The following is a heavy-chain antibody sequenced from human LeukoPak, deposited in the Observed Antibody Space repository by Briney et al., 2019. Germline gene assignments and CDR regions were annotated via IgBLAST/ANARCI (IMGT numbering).Heavy chain of an antibody. J-gene: IGHJ4*02. CDR2: ISGSGGST. D-gene: IGHD5-12*01. V-gene: IGHV3-23*01. CDR1: GFTFSSYA. Sequence: GGSLRLSWSASGFTFSSYAMSWVRQAPGKGLEWVSAISGSGGSTYYADSVKGRFTISRDNSKNTLYLQMNSLRAEDTAVYYCARSNSGYASFDYWGQGTLVTVSS. CDR3: ARSNSGYASFDY.